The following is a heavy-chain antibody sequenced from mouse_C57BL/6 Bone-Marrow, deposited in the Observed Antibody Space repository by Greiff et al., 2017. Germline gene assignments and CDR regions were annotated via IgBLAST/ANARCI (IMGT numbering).Heavy chain of an antibody. Sequence: VQLQQPGAELVKPGASVKLSCKASGYTFTSYWMHWVKQRPGQGLEWIGMIHPNSGSTNYNEKFQSKATLTVDKSSSTAYMQLSSLTSEDSAVYYCATDYYGSSYWYFDVWGTGTTVTVSS. D-gene: IGHD1-1*01. J-gene: IGHJ1*03. V-gene: IGHV1-64*01. CDR1: GYTFTSYW. CDR3: ATDYYGSSYWYFDV. CDR2: IHPNSGST.